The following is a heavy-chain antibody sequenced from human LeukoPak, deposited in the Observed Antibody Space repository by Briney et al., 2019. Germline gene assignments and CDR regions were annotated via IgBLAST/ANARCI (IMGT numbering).Heavy chain of an antibody. CDR2: ISSDSKSI. J-gene: IGHJ4*02. CDR3: TRGSYGDYGY. Sequence: GGSLRLSCAASGFIFSSFTMNWVRQAPGKGLEWVSSISSDSKSIYYADSVKGRFIISRDNAKNSLFLQMDSLRAEDTVLYYCTRGSYGDYGYWGQGTLVTVSS. D-gene: IGHD4-17*01. CDR1: GFIFSSFT. V-gene: IGHV3-21*01.